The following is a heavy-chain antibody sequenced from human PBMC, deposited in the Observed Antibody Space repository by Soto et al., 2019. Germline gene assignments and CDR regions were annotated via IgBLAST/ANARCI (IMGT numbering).Heavy chain of an antibody. CDR1: GFTFSSYA. V-gene: IGHV3-23*04. D-gene: IGHD5-18*01. Sequence: EVQLVESGGGLVQPGGSLRLSCAASGFTFSSYAMSWVRQAPGKGLEWVSAISGSGGSTYYADSVKGRFTISRDNSKNTLYLQMNSLRAEDTAVYYCANLDTAMVFYYYYYGMDVWGRGTTVTVSS. CDR3: ANLDTAMVFYYYYYGMDV. J-gene: IGHJ6*02. CDR2: ISGSGGST.